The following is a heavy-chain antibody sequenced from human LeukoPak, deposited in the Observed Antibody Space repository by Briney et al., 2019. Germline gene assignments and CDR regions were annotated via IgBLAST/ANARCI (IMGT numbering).Heavy chain of an antibody. CDR2: ISGSGSHT. V-gene: IGHV3-23*01. CDR1: GFTFSTYA. CDR3: SKEPYSSSPKSPHFFYY. J-gene: IGHJ4*02. Sequence: SGGSLRLSCAASGFTFSTYAMSWVRQAPGKGLEWVSAISGSGSHTYYADSVKGRFTISRDNSMNTLYLQMNSLRADDTAVYYLSKEPYSSSPKSPHFFYYWGQGTLVTVSS. D-gene: IGHD6-19*01.